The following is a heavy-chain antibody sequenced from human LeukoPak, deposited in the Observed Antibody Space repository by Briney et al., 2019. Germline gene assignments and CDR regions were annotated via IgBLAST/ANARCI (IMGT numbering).Heavy chain of an antibody. CDR2: IIPIFGTA. Sequence: GASVKVSCKASGGTFSSYAISWVRQAPGQGLEWMGGIIPIFGTANYARKFQGRVTITTDESTSTAYMELSSLRSEDTAVYYCARGSYSSSWSPRYNWFDPWGQGTLVTVSS. V-gene: IGHV1-69*05. D-gene: IGHD6-13*01. J-gene: IGHJ5*02. CDR3: ARGSYSSSWSPRYNWFDP. CDR1: GGTFSSYA.